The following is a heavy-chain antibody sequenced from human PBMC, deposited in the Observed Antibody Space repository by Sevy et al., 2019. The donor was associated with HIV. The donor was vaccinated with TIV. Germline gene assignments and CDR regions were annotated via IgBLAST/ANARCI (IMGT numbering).Heavy chain of an antibody. Sequence: GGSLRLSCAASGLSFNTYTFYWVRQAPGEGLEWISSISSSGVYEYYADSVRGRFTISRDNAKNSLSLQLNGLRVEDTGVYYCARVPDSGGRGRADYWGQGTRVTVSS. J-gene: IGHJ4*02. V-gene: IGHV3-21*01. CDR3: ARVPDSGGRGRADY. D-gene: IGHD1-26*01. CDR1: GLSFNTYT. CDR2: ISSSGVYE.